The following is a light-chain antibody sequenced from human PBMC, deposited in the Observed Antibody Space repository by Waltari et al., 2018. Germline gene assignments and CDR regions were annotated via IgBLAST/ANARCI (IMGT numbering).Light chain of an antibody. Sequence: QSALTQPASVSGSPAQSITLSCTGTSRDFGAYNHVFWYQQHACKAPKLIIYDATKRPSVVSTRFSGSKSGNTASLTISGLQAEDEADYYCSSYTGRPIMVFGGGTKLTVL. V-gene: IGLV2-14*03. J-gene: IGLJ3*02. CDR3: SSYTGRPIMV. CDR2: DAT. CDR1: SRDFGAYNH.